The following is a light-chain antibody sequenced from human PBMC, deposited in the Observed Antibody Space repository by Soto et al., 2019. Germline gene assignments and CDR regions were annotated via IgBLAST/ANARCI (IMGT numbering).Light chain of an antibody. CDR2: RAS. V-gene: IGKV3-15*01. CDR1: QSVSSN. CDR3: QQYNNWPPWT. J-gene: IGKJ1*01. Sequence: EIVMTQSPATLSVSPGERATLSRRASQSVSSNLAWYQQKPGQAPRLLIYRASTRATGIPARFIGSGSGTEFTLTISSLQSEDFAVYYCQQYNNWPPWTFGQGTKVEIK.